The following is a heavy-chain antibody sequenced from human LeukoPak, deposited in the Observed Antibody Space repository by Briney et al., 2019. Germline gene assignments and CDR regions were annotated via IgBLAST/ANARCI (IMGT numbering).Heavy chain of an antibody. V-gene: IGHV4-39*01. CDR3: ARVVPITMIVVVIGNYFDY. CDR2: IYYSGST. D-gene: IGHD3-22*01. CDR1: GGSISNRNYY. Sequence: ASETLSLTSSVSGGSISNRNYYWGWIRQPPGKGLEWIGSIYYSGSTYYNPSLKSPVTIFVDTSKNQFSLKVSSVTAADTAVYYCARVVPITMIVVVIGNYFDYWGQGTLVTVSS. J-gene: IGHJ4*02.